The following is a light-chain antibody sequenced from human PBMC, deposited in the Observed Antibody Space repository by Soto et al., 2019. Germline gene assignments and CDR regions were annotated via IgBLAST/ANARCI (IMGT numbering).Light chain of an antibody. CDR2: GVS. CDR1: QSVRVN. V-gene: IGKV3-15*01. J-gene: IGKJ1*01. CDR3: QQYNNWPPWT. Sequence: RQSPGTLSVSPGERATISCRASQSVRVNLAWYQQKPGQAPRLLIYGVSTRATGVPARFSGSGSVTEFTLTITSLESEDSAVYYCQQYNNWPPWTFGQGTKLEIK.